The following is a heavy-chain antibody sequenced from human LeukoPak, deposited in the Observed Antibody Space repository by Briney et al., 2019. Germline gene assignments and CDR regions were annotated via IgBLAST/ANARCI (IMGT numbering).Heavy chain of an antibody. D-gene: IGHD5-24*01. CDR3: ADRDGVY. Sequence: PSETLSHTCSVSGDSISRDYWTWIRQPPGKGLEWIGHFYYSGSTNYNPSLKSRVTISADTSKNQFSLKLTSVTAADTAVYYCADRDGVYWGQGILVTVSS. J-gene: IGHJ4*02. CDR1: GDSISRDY. CDR2: FYYSGST. V-gene: IGHV4-59*01.